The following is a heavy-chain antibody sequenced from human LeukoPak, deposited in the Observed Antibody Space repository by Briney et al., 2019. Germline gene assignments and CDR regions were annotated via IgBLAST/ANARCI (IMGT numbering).Heavy chain of an antibody. D-gene: IGHD2-2*01. CDR3: ATRGDIVVVPAAT. Sequence: GASVKVSCKASGYTFTGYYMHWVRQAPGQGREWMGWINPNSGGTNCERKFQDRLTMTRDTSISAAYLELSRLRSDDTAVYYCATRGDIVVVPAATWGQGTLVTVSS. J-gene: IGHJ5*02. CDR1: GYTFTGYY. V-gene: IGHV1-2*02. CDR2: INPNSGGT.